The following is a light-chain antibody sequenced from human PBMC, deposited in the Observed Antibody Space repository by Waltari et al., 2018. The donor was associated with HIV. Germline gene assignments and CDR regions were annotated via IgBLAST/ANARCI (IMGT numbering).Light chain of an antibody. J-gene: IGLJ2*01. CDR2: GVT. CDR1: SSDVGAYDY. Sequence: QSALNQPRSVSGSPGQSVTISCTGSSSDVGAYDYVSWYQQYPGKAPKVILYGVTKRPSGMPDRFSGAKSGSTASLTISGPQAEDEADYYCSSYAGRYTVIFGGGTKLTVL. V-gene: IGLV2-11*01. CDR3: SSYAGRYTVI.